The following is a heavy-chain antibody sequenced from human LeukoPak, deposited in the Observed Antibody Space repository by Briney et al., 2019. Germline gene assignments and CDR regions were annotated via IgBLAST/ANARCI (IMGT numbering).Heavy chain of an antibody. J-gene: IGHJ4*02. CDR3: ARGRFLDY. CDR1: GGSISSYY. Sequence: SETLSLTCTVSGGSISSYYWSWIRQPPGKGLEWIGYIYYSGSTYYNPSLKSRVTISVDTSKNQFSLKLSSVTAADTAVYYCARGRFLDYWGQGTLVTVSS. D-gene: IGHD2/OR15-2a*01. V-gene: IGHV4-59*06. CDR2: IYYSGST.